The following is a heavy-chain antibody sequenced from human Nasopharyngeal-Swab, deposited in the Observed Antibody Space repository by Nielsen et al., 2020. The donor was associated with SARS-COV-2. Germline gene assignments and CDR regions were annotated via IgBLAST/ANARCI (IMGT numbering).Heavy chain of an antibody. CDR2: IYYSGST. Sequence: WFRQPPGKGLEWIGSIYYSGSTYYNPSLMSRVTISVDTSKNQFSLKLSSVTAADTAVYYCARLDVSAAGRDYWGQGTLVTVSS. J-gene: IGHJ4*02. D-gene: IGHD6-13*01. V-gene: IGHV4-39*01. CDR3: ARLDVSAAGRDY.